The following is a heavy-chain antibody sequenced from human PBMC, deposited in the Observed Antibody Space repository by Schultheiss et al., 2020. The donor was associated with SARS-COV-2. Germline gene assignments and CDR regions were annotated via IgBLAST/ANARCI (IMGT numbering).Heavy chain of an antibody. CDR1: GFAFSSYG. CDR2: IKQDGSEK. D-gene: IGHD6-13*01. Sequence: GESLKISCAASGFAFSSYGMHWVRQAPGKGLEWVANIKQDGSEKYYVDSVKGRFTISRDNAKNSLYLQMNSLRAEDTAVYYCARAGGYSSSDDAFDIWGQGTMVTVSS. CDR3: ARAGGYSSSDDAFDI. J-gene: IGHJ3*02. V-gene: IGHV3-7*01.